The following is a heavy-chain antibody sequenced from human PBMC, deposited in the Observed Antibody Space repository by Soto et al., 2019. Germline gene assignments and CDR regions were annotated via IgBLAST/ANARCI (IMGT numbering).Heavy chain of an antibody. D-gene: IGHD3-10*01. V-gene: IGHV4-30-4*01. Sequence: SGTLSLTCSVSGGSISCVDYYWIWIRQPPGKGLEWIGYIYYSGSTYYNPSLKSRVTISLATSKNQFSLKLTSVTAADTAVYYCARDSLLSPSRFDCWGQGTLVTVSS. CDR2: IYYSGST. CDR1: GGSISCVDYY. J-gene: IGHJ4*02. CDR3: ARDSLLSPSRFDC.